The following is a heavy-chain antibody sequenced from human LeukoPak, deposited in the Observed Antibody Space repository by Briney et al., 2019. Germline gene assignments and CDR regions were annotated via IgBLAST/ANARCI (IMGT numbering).Heavy chain of an antibody. CDR2: ISSSSSTI. V-gene: IGHV3-48*04. Sequence: QPGGSLRLPCAASGFTFSSYSMNWVRQAPGKGLEWVSYISSSSSTIYYADSVKGRFTISRDNAKNSLYLQMNSLRAEDTAVFYCARGGDTYGHDYWGQGTLVTVSS. D-gene: IGHD5-18*01. CDR3: ARGGDTYGHDY. J-gene: IGHJ4*02. CDR1: GFTFSSYS.